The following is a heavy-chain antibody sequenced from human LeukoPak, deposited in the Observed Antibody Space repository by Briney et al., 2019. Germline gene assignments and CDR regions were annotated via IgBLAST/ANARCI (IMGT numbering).Heavy chain of an antibody. J-gene: IGHJ3*02. Sequence: GESLKISCKGAGYSFTSYRIGWMRQKPGKGLEWMGIIYPGDSDTRYSPSFQGQVTISADKSISTAYLQWSSLKASDTAMYYCARLGGAATNDAFDIWGQGTMVTVSS. CDR3: ARLGGAATNDAFDI. CDR1: GYSFTSYR. D-gene: IGHD2-15*01. V-gene: IGHV5-51*01. CDR2: IYPGDSDT.